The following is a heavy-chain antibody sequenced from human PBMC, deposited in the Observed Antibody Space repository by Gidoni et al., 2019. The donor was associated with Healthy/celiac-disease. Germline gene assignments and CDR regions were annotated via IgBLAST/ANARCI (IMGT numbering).Heavy chain of an antibody. CDR3: TRARSGYYDSSGYYYGGY. Sequence: EVQLVESGGGLVKPGRSLRLSCTASGFTFGDYAMSWFRQAPGKGLEWVGFIRSKAYGGTTEYAASVKGRFTISRDDSKSIAYLQMNSLKTEDTAVYYCTRARSGYYDSSGYYYGGYWGQGTLVTVSS. D-gene: IGHD3-22*01. V-gene: IGHV3-49*05. CDR2: IRSKAYGGTT. J-gene: IGHJ4*02. CDR1: GFTFGDYA.